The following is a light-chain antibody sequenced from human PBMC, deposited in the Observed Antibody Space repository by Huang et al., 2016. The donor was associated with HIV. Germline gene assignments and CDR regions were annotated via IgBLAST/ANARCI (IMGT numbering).Light chain of an antibody. CDR3: QQYGTLLT. J-gene: IGKJ4*01. V-gene: IGKV3-20*01. Sequence: EIVLTQSPGTLSLSTGERATLSGRASQSVSNTYLAWYQQKPGQAPRRLIYGASSRATGIPDRFSGSGSGTGFTLTISRLEPEDFAVYFCQQYGTLLTFGGGTKVEI. CDR2: GAS. CDR1: QSVSNTY.